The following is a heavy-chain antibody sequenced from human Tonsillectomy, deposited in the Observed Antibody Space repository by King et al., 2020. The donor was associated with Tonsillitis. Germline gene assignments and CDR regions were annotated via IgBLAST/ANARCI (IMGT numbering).Heavy chain of an antibody. CDR3: ARDHWYYDSSGYDAFDI. V-gene: IGHV4-31*03. CDR2: LYYSGCT. Sequence: VQLQESGPGLVKPSQTLSLTCTVSGGSISSGGYYWSWIRQHPGKGLEWIGYLYYSGCTYYNPSLKSRVTISVDTSKNQFSLKLSSVTAADTAVYYCARDHWYYDSSGYDAFDIWGQGTMVTVSS. D-gene: IGHD3-22*01. J-gene: IGHJ3*02. CDR1: GGSISSGGYY.